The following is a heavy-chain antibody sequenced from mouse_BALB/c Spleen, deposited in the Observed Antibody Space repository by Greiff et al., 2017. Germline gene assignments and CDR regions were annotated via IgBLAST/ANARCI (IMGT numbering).Heavy chain of an antibody. CDR3: ARSYYRYDVDWFAY. CDR1: GFSLTGYG. Sequence: VKLQESGPGLVAPSQSLSITCTVSGFSLTGYGVNWVRQPPGKGLEWLGMIWGDGSTDYNSALKSRLSISKDNSKSQVFLKMNSLQTDDTARYYCARSYYRYDVDWFAYWGQGTLVTVSA. CDR2: IWGDGST. V-gene: IGHV2-6-7*02. J-gene: IGHJ3*01. D-gene: IGHD2-14*01.